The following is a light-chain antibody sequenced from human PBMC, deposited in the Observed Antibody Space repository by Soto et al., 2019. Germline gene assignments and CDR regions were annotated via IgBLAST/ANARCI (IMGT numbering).Light chain of an antibody. Sequence: QSALTQPASVSGSPGQSITISCTGTSSDVGNYNLVSWYQQHPGKAPKLMIYEGSKRPSGISNRFSVSKSGNTASLTISGLQAEDEADYYCCSYAGNSIVLFGGGTKLTVL. CDR1: SSDVGNYNL. CDR3: CSYAGNSIVL. CDR2: EGS. J-gene: IGLJ2*01. V-gene: IGLV2-23*01.